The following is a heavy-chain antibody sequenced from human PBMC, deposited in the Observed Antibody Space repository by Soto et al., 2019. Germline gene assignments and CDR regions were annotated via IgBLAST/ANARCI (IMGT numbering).Heavy chain of an antibody. CDR3: ARAIVGDAFDI. V-gene: IGHV4-30-2*01. Sequence: SETMSLTCAVAGGSISSGGYSWSWIRQPPGKGLEWIGYIYHSGSTYYNPSLKSRVTISVDRSKNQFSLKLSSVTAADTAVYYCARAIVGDAFDIWGQGTMVTVSS. D-gene: IGHD1-26*01. CDR1: GGSISSGGYS. J-gene: IGHJ3*02. CDR2: IYHSGST.